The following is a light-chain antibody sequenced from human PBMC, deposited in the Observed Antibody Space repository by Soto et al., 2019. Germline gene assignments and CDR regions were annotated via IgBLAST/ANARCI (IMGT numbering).Light chain of an antibody. CDR1: SSNIGAGYD. J-gene: IGLJ1*01. CDR2: GTT. V-gene: IGLV1-40*01. Sequence: QSVLTQPPSVSGAPGQRVTLSCTGSSSNIGAGYDVHWYQQLPGTAPKLVIYGTTNRPSGVPDRVSGSKSGTSASLAITGLQAEDEADYYCQSYDGTLSGSYVFGIGTKLTVL. CDR3: QSYDGTLSGSYV.